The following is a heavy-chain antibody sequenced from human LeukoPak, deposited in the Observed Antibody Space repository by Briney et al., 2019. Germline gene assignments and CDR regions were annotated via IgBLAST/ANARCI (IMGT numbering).Heavy chain of an antibody. J-gene: IGHJ4*02. CDR1: GFTFSIYA. CDR3: ASGYSYGPFDY. V-gene: IGHV3-23*01. CDR2: ISGSGGST. Sequence: GGSLRLSCAASGFTFSIYAMSGVRQAPGKGLEWVSAISGSGGSTYYADSVKGRFTISRDNSKNTLYLQMNSLRAEDTAVYYCASGYSYGPFDYWGQGTLVTVSS. D-gene: IGHD5-18*01.